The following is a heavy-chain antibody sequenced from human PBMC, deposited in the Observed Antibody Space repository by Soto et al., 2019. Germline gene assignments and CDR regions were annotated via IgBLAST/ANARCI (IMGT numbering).Heavy chain of an antibody. CDR2: IYYSGST. V-gene: IGHV4-31*03. Sequence: PSETLSLTYTVSGGSISSGGYYWSWIRQHPGKGLEWIGYIYYSGSTYYNPSLKSRVTISVDTSKNQFSLKLTSVTAADTAVYYCASGGLVTGYYYYGMDVWGQGTTVTVSS. D-gene: IGHD6-19*01. CDR1: GGSISSGGYY. J-gene: IGHJ6*02. CDR3: ASGGLVTGYYYYGMDV.